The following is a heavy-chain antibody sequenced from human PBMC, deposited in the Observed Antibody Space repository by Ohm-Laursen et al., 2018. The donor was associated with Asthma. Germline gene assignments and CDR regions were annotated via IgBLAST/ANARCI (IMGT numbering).Heavy chain of an antibody. CDR2: ISGSGSPI. J-gene: IGHJ4*02. CDR3: ARVADYDFWSGYSLDY. Sequence: SLRLSCSASGFTFSTFGMNWVRQAPGEGLEWVSHISGSGSPIFYADSVKGRFTISRDNAKNSLYLQMNSLRDEDTAVYYCARVADYDFWSGYSLDYWGQGTLVTVSS. CDR1: GFTFSTFG. D-gene: IGHD3-3*01. V-gene: IGHV3-48*02.